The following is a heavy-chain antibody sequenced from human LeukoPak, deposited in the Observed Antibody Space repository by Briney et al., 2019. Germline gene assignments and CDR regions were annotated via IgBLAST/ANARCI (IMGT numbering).Heavy chain of an antibody. CDR1: GFTFSNYH. D-gene: IGHD6-19*01. J-gene: IGHJ4*02. Sequence: GGSLRLSCVASGFTFSNYHMNWVRQAPGKGLEWVSSITTSSGYIYYADSVKGRFTISRDNSKNTLYLQMNSLRAEDTAVYYCANGGAVAGYFDYWGQGTLVTVSS. CDR2: ITTSSGYI. V-gene: IGHV3-21*04. CDR3: ANGGAVAGYFDY.